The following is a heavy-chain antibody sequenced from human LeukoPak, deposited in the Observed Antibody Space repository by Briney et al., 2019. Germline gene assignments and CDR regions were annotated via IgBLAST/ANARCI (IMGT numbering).Heavy chain of an antibody. D-gene: IGHD5-12*01. CDR3: TRARYSGYAFDF. V-gene: IGHV3-74*01. CDR1: GLTFSGYW. CDR2: ISLDGSTT. J-gene: IGHJ5*01. Sequence: PGGSLRLSCAGSGLTFSGYWMHWVRQAPGKGLVWVSRISLDGSTTAYADSVKGRFTISRDNAKDTVYLQMSGLRVEDAAVYYCTRARYSGYAFDFWGQGTLVTVSS.